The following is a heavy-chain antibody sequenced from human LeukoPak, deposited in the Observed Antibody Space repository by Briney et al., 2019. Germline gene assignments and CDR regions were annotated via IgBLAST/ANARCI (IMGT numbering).Heavy chain of an antibody. Sequence: SETLSLTCAVYGGSFSGYYWSWIRQPPGKGLEWIGEINHSGSTNYNPSLKSRVTISVDTSKNQFSLKLSSVTAADTAVYCCARNERYNWNRYFQHWGQGTLATVSS. V-gene: IGHV4-34*01. CDR3: ARNERYNWNRYFQH. CDR2: INHSGST. CDR1: GGSFSGYY. J-gene: IGHJ1*01. D-gene: IGHD1-1*01.